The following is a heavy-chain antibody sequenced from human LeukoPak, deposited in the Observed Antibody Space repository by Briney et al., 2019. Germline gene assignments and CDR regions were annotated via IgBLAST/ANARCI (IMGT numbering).Heavy chain of an antibody. V-gene: IGHV1-69*04. Sequence: SVKVSCYASGRTFISYAISWVRQAPGQGLEWMGRIIPILGIANYAHKFQGRVTITADKSTSTAYMELSSLRSEDTAVYYCVWGNVVPAATYYYYGMDVWGQGTTVTVSS. CDR2: IIPILGIA. CDR1: GRTFISYA. D-gene: IGHD2-2*01. CDR3: VWGNVVPAATYYYYGMDV. J-gene: IGHJ6*02.